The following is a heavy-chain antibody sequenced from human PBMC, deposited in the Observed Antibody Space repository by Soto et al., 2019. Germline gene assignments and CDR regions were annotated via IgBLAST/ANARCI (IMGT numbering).Heavy chain of an antibody. CDR2: LYYSGTT. Sequence: QVQLQESGPGLVKPSETLSLTCTVSGASISTQSWNWIRQAPGKGLEWTGYLYYSGTTNYNPSLKSRVTISADTSKNQVSLKLTSVTAADTAVYFCARGLSWSPYFESWGQGILVTVSS. CDR3: ARGLSWSPYFES. V-gene: IGHV4-59*11. J-gene: IGHJ4*02. CDR1: GASISTQS. D-gene: IGHD3-3*01.